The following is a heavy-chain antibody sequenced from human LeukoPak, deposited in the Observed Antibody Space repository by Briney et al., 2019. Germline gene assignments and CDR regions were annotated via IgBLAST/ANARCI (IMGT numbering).Heavy chain of an antibody. Sequence: SETLSLTCTVSGVSISSYYWSWIRQPPGKGLEWIGYIYYSGSTNYNPSLKSRVTISVDTSKNQFSLKLSSVTAADTAVYYCASENSSSWYGGGMDVWGQGTTVTVSS. CDR1: GVSISSYY. J-gene: IGHJ6*02. CDR2: IYYSGST. CDR3: ASENSSSWYGGGMDV. V-gene: IGHV4-59*12. D-gene: IGHD6-13*01.